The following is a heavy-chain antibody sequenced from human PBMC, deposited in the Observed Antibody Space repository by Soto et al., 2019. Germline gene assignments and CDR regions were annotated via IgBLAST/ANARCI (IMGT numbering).Heavy chain of an antibody. V-gene: IGHV3-30-3*01. D-gene: IGHD3-22*01. CDR3: ARDSSGYYSAPTFDY. CDR2: ISYDGSNK. J-gene: IGHJ4*02. CDR1: GLTFSNYN. Sequence: GGSLRLSCAVSGLTFSNYNIHWVRQAPGKGLEWVAIISYDGSNKYYADSVKGRFTISRDNSKNTLYLQMNSLRGEDTAVYYYARDSSGYYSAPTFDYWGQGTLVTVSS.